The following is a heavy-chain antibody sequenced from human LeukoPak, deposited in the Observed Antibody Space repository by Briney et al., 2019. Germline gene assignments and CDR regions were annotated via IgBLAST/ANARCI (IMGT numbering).Heavy chain of an antibody. D-gene: IGHD3-10*01. V-gene: IGHV3-7*01. J-gene: IGHJ4*02. Sequence: GGSLRLSCAASGFTFSKSAIHWVRQAPGKGLEWVANIKQDGTVIFYVDSVRGRFIISRDNAENSLYLQMNSLRVEDTAVYYCARTPDGADYWGQGTLVTVSS. CDR3: ARTPDGADY. CDR2: IKQDGTVI. CDR1: GFTFSKSA.